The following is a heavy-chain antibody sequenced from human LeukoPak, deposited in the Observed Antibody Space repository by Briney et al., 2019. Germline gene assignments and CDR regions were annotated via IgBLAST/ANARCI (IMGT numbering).Heavy chain of an antibody. J-gene: IGHJ4*02. D-gene: IGHD6-6*01. CDR2: IYYSGST. CDR1: GGSISSSSYY. V-gene: IGHV4-39*07. CDR3: ARGVARSSKFHFSYYFDY. Sequence: SETLSLTCTVSGGSISSSSYYWGWIRQPPGKGLEWIGSIYYSGSTYYNPSLKSRVTISVDTSKNQFSLNLSSVTAADTAVYYCARGVARSSKFHFSYYFDYWGQGTLVTVSS.